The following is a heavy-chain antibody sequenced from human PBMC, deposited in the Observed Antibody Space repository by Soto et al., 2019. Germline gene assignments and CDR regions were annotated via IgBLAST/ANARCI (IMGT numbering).Heavy chain of an antibody. V-gene: IGHV3-23*01. CDR2: ISGSGGST. CDR1: GFTFSSYA. Sequence: PVGSLRLSCAASGFTFSSYAMSWVRQAPGKGLEWVSAISGSGGSTYYADSVKGRFTISRDNSKNTLYLQMNSLRAEDTAVYYCAKEGGGRSSGWTQYYYYGMDVWGQGTTVTVSS. J-gene: IGHJ6*02. D-gene: IGHD6-19*01. CDR3: AKEGGGRSSGWTQYYYYGMDV.